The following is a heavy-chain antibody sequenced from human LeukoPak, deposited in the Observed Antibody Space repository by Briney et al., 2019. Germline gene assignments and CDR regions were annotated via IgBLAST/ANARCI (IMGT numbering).Heavy chain of an antibody. CDR1: GGSISSGSYY. Sequence: SQTLSLTCTVSGGSISSGSYYWSWIRQPAGKGLEWIGRIYTSGSTNYNPSLKSRVTISVDTSKNQFSLKLSSVTAADTAVYYCARLDYRVTTVTRWGQGTLVTVSS. CDR3: ARLDYRVTTVTR. J-gene: IGHJ4*02. V-gene: IGHV4-61*02. D-gene: IGHD4-17*01. CDR2: IYTSGST.